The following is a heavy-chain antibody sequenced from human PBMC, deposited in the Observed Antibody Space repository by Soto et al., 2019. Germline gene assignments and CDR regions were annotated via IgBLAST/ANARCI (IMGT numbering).Heavy chain of an antibody. V-gene: IGHV1-3*01. J-gene: IGHJ5*02. Sequence: ASVKVSCKASGYTFTSYAMHWVRQAPGQRLEWMGWINAGNGNTKYSQKFQGRVTITRDTSASTAYMELSSLRSEDTAVYYCARGRAVVVPAARGWFDPWGQGTLVTVSS. CDR3: ARGRAVVVPAARGWFDP. CDR1: GYTFTSYA. D-gene: IGHD2-2*01. CDR2: INAGNGNT.